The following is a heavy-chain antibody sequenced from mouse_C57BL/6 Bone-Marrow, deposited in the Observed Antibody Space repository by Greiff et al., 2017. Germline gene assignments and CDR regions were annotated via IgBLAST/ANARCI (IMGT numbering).Heavy chain of an antibody. D-gene: IGHD1-1*01. Sequence: QVQLQQSGAELARPGASVKLSCKASGYTFTSYGISWVKQRTGQGLEWIGEIYPRSGNTYYNEKFKGKATLTADTSSSTAYMELRSLTSEDSAVXVCASDGLLRGYFDVWGTGTTVTVSS. V-gene: IGHV1-81*01. CDR1: GYTFTSYG. CDR2: IYPRSGNT. J-gene: IGHJ1*03. CDR3: ASDGLLRGYFDV.